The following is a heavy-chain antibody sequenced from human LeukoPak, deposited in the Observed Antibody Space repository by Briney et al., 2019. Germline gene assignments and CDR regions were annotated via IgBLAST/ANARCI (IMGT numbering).Heavy chain of an antibody. CDR1: GFTFSNYW. CDR3: AELGITMIGGV. Sequence: GGSLRLSCAASGFTFSNYWMSWVRQAPGKGLEWVANIKEDGSEKYYVDSVKGRFTISGDNAKNTQYLQMNSLRAEDTAVYYCAELGITMIGGVWGKGTTVTISS. D-gene: IGHD3-10*02. CDR2: IKEDGSEK. J-gene: IGHJ6*04. V-gene: IGHV3-7*01.